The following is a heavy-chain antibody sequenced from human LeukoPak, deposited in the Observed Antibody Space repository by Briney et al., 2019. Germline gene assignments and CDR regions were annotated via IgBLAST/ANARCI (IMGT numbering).Heavy chain of an antibody. Sequence: GGSLRLSCAVSGFPFSFYEMNWVRQAPGKGLEWVSNICSSGTTTYYADSVKGRFSISRDNAKNSLYLRMNSPRVEDTADYYCALLAVASDFDYWGQGALVTVSS. J-gene: IGHJ4*02. CDR1: GFPFSFYE. V-gene: IGHV3-48*03. CDR3: ALLAVASDFDY. CDR2: ICSSGTTT. D-gene: IGHD6-19*01.